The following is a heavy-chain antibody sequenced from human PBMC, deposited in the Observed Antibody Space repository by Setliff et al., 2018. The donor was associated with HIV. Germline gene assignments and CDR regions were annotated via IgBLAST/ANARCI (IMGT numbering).Heavy chain of an antibody. CDR3: ARSLLRYFDWLLPDY. V-gene: IGHV7-4-1*02. D-gene: IGHD3-9*01. Sequence: GASVKVSCKASGYTFTSYAMNWVRQAPGQGLEWMGWINTNTGNPTYAQGFTGRFVFSLDTSVSTAYLQISSLKAGDTAVYYCARSLLRYFDWLLPDYWGQGTLVTVSS. CDR1: GYTFTSYA. J-gene: IGHJ4*02. CDR2: INTNTGNP.